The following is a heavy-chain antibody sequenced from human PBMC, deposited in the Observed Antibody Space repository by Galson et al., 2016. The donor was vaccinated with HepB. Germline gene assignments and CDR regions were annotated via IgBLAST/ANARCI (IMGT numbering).Heavy chain of an antibody. J-gene: IGHJ4*02. CDR2: IQQDGSEK. D-gene: IGHD3-3*01. CDR3: ARDKVVLTIFGVLTTREY. CDR1: GFTFSHYW. V-gene: IGHV3-7*01. Sequence: SLRLSCAVSGFTFSHYWMSWVRQAPGKGLEWVANIQQDGSEKYYVDSVKGRFTISRDNAKNSLYVQMNSLRAEDTAVYYCARDKVVLTIFGVLTTREYWGQGALVTVSS.